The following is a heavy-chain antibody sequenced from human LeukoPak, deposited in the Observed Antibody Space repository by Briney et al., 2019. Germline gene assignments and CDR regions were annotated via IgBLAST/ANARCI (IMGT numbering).Heavy chain of an antibody. CDR2: IIDTGST. J-gene: IGHJ4*02. CDR1: GDSISIYY. D-gene: IGHD3-3*01. CDR3: ARGLASGYPPIPFDY. Sequence: SETLSLTCTVSGDSISIYYWTWIRQPPGKGLEWIGEIIDTGSTKYNSSLKSRVTISVDTSKNEFSLNLTSVTAADTAIYYCARGLASGYPPIPFDYWGQGTLVTVSS. V-gene: IGHV4-34*12.